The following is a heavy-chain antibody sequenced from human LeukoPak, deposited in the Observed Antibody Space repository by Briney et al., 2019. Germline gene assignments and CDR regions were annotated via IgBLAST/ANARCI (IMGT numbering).Heavy chain of an antibody. J-gene: IGHJ5*02. CDR1: GGSISNYY. Sequence: PSETLSLTCAVSGGSISNYYWSWIRQPPGKGLEWIGYIYYTGSTNYNPSLKSRVTLSVDTSNNQFSLKLTSVTAADTAVYYCARVKGGFDTWGEGNLVTVSS. CDR3: ARVKGGFDT. CDR2: IYYTGST. D-gene: IGHD3-16*01. V-gene: IGHV4-59*01.